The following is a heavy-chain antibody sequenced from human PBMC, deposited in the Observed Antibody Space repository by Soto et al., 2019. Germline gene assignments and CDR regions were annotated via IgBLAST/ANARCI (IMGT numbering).Heavy chain of an antibody. CDR3: ARGYCTATICDPWFDP. CDR2: IYPGDSDT. V-gene: IGHV5-51*01. CDR1: GYAFSSYW. J-gene: IGHJ5*02. D-gene: IGHD2-8*02. Sequence: DSLTISCQGSGYAFSSYWIAWVRQMPGKGLEWMGIIYPGDSDTRYSPSFQGQVTISVDKSITTAYLQWSSLKASDTAMYYCARGYCTATICDPWFDPWGQGTLVTVSS.